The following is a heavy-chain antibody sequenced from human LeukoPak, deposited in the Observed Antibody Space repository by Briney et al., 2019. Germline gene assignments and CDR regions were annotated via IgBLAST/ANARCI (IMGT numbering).Heavy chain of an antibody. V-gene: IGHV4-61*02. D-gene: IGHD3-3*01. CDR3: ARAGYYNFWSGSYREIQEWFDS. CDR2: IYTGGST. J-gene: IGHJ5*01. CDR1: GGSISSSSYY. Sequence: KPSETLSLTCTVSGGSISSSSYYWGWIRQPAGKGLEWIGRIYTGGSTNYNPSLKSRVTISVDTSKNQFSLKLSSVTAADTAMYYCARAGYYNFWSGSYREIQEWFDSWGQGTLVTVSS.